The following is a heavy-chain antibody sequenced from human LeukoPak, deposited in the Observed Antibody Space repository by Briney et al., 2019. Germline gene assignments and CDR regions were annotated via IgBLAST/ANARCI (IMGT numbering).Heavy chain of an antibody. Sequence: SETLSLACTVSGGSISSYYWSWIRQPPGKGLEWIGYIYYSGSATYNPSLKSRVTLSVDTSKKQLSLKLSSVTAADTAVYYCARHQDVGAIAFDYWGQGTLVTVSS. CDR1: GGSISSYY. J-gene: IGHJ4*02. D-gene: IGHD1-26*01. CDR3: ARHQDVGAIAFDY. V-gene: IGHV4-59*08. CDR2: IYYSGSA.